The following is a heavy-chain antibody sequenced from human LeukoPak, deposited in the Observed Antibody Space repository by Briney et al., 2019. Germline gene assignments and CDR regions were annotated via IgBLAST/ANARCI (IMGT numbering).Heavy chain of an antibody. Sequence: GRSLRLSCAASGFTFSSYGIHWVRQAPGKGLEWVGVIWYDGSNKYYADSVEGRFTISRDNSKNTLYLQMNSLRAEDTAVYYCARDEGYTYGTYCYFDLWGRGTLVTVSS. CDR1: GFTFSSYG. CDR3: ARDEGYTYGTYCYFDL. D-gene: IGHD5-18*01. V-gene: IGHV3-33*01. J-gene: IGHJ2*01. CDR2: IWYDGSNK.